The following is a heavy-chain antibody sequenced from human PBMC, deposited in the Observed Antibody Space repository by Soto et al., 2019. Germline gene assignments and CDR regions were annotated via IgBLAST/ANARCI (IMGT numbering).Heavy chain of an antibody. CDR1: GVSISSGDYY. CDR3: ATPVYYYGSGSYLSGGY. CDR2: IYYSENT. J-gene: IGHJ4*02. D-gene: IGHD3-10*01. V-gene: IGHV4-30-4*01. Sequence: PSETLSLTCTVSGVSISSGDYYWSWIRQPPGKGLEWIGYIYYSENTYSNPSLKSRVAISGDTSKDQFSLKLSSVTAADTAVYYCATPVYYYGSGSYLSGGYWGQGTLVTVSS.